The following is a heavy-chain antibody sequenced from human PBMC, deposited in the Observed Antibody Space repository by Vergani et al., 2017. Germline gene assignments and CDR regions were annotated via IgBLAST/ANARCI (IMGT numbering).Heavy chain of an antibody. V-gene: IGHV4-39*01. J-gene: IGHJ5*02. CDR3: AGHSXVRWLIKLGWIDP. Sequence: QLQLQESGPGLVKPSATLSLTCSVSGASIRSSNYYWGWIRQPPGKGLEWIASIYYSGSTYYNPSLKSRVTISVDTSKNQFSLKLSSVTAADTAVYFCAGHSXVRWLIKLGWIDPWGQGILVTVSS. CDR1: GASIRSSNYY. D-gene: IGHD6-19*01. CDR2: IYYSGST.